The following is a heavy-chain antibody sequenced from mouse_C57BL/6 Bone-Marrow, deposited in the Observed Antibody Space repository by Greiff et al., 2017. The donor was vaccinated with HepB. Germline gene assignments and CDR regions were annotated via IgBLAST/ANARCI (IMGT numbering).Heavy chain of an antibody. J-gene: IGHJ2*01. V-gene: IGHV1-55*01. CDR2: IYPGSGGT. CDR3: ALRVYYYGSSYYFDY. D-gene: IGHD1-1*01. Sequence: QVQLQQPGAELVKPGASVKMSCKASGYTFTSYWITWVKQRPGQGLEWIGDIYPGSGGTNYNEKFKSKATLTVDKSSSTAYMQLSSLTSEDSAVYYCALRVYYYGSSYYFDYWGQGTTLTVSS. CDR1: GYTFTSYW.